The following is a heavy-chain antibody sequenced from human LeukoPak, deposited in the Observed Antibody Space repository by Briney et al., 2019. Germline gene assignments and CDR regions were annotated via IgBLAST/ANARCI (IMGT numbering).Heavy chain of an antibody. J-gene: IGHJ6*03. CDR3: ARDRGIDGYNYNYYYMDV. CDR1: GGTFSSYA. CDR2: IIPIFGTA. Sequence: GASVKVSCKASGGTFSSYAISWVRQAPGQGLEWMGGIIPIFGTANYAQKFQGRVTITTDESTSTAYMELSSLRSEDTAVYYCARDRGIDGYNYNYYYMDVWGKGTTVTVSS. V-gene: IGHV1-69*05. D-gene: IGHD5-24*01.